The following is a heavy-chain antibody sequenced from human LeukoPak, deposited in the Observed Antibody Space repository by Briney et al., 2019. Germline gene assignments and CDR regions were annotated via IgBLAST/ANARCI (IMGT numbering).Heavy chain of an antibody. V-gene: IGHV3-23*01. CDR3: AKSPLVRGAIHG. J-gene: IGHJ4*02. CDR1: GFTFSSYA. D-gene: IGHD3-10*01. CDR2: ISGSGGST. Sequence: GSLRLSCAASGFTFSSYAMSWVRQAPGKGLEWVSAISGSGGSTYYADSVKGRFTISRDNSKNTLYLQMNSLRAEDTAVYYCAKSPLVRGAIHGWGQGTLVTVSS.